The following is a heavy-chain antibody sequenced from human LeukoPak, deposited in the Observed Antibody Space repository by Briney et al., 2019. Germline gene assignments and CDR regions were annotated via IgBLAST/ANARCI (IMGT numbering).Heavy chain of an antibody. D-gene: IGHD2-15*01. V-gene: IGHV1-58*02. CDR2: IVVGSGNT. CDR3: AADGVVVAATSSPHYYYYGMDV. Sequence: GASVKVSCKASGFTFTSSAMQWVRRARGQRLEWIGWIVVGSGNTNYAQKFQERVTITRDMSTSTAYMELSSLRSEDTAVYYCAADGVVVAATSSPHYYYYGMDVWGQGTTVTVSS. J-gene: IGHJ6*02. CDR1: GFTFTSSA.